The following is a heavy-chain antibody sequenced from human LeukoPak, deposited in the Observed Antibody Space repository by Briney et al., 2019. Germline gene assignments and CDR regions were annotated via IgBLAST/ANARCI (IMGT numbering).Heavy chain of an antibody. V-gene: IGHV3-66*01. J-gene: IGHJ6*02. CDR3: AKIGASKYQLLLGMDV. CDR1: GFTVSSNY. D-gene: IGHD2-2*01. CDR2: IYSGGST. Sequence: GGSLRLSCAASGFTVSSNYMSWVRQAPGKGLEWVSVIYSGGSTYYADSVKGRFTISRDNSKNTLYLQMNSLRAEDTAVYYCAKIGASKYQLLLGMDVWGQGTTVTGSS.